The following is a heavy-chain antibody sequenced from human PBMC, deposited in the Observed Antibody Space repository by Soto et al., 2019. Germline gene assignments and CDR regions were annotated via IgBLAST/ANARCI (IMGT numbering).Heavy chain of an antibody. Sequence: SETLSLTCAVYGGSFSGYYWSWIRQPPGKGLERIREINHRGSTNYNPSIKSRVTISVDKSKNQFSLQLFSVTAADTALYYCARGTRKGAGSYSFAYWGQGTLVTVSS. V-gene: IGHV4-34*01. CDR3: ARGTRKGAGSYSFAY. D-gene: IGHD2-15*01. CDR1: GGSFSGYY. CDR2: INHRGST. J-gene: IGHJ4*02.